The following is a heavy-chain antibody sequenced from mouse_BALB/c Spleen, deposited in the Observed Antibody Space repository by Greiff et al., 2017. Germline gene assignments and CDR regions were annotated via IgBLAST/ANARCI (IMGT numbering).Heavy chain of an antibody. V-gene: IGHV3-8*02. Sequence: EVKLQESGPSLVKPSQTLSLTCSVTGDSITSGYWNWIRKFPGNKLEYMGYISYSGSTYYNPSLKSRISITRDTSKNQYYLQLNSVTTEDTATYYCARCYYDYHYAMDYWGQGTSVTVSS. D-gene: IGHD2-4*01. CDR3: ARCYYDYHYAMDY. J-gene: IGHJ4*01. CDR2: ISYSGST. CDR1: GDSITSGY.